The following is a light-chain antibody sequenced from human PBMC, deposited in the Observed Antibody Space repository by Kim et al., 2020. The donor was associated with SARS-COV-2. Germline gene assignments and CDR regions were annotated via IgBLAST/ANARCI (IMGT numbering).Light chain of an antibody. CDR3: QVWDSSSDHPV. V-gene: IGLV3-21*04. CDR1: NNGSKS. Sequence: APGKTARITCGGNNNGSKSVHWYQRKPGQAPVLVIYYDSDRPSRIPERFSGYNSGNTATLTISRVEAGDEADYYCQVWDSSSDHPVFGGGTQLTVL. CDR2: YDS. J-gene: IGLJ2*01.